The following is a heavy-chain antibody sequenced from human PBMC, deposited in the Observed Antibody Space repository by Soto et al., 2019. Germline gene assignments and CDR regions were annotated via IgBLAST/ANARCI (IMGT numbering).Heavy chain of an antibody. CDR3: ARGFIMFLY. D-gene: IGHD3-10*01. CDR2: IKEDGSVK. J-gene: IGHJ4*02. Sequence: GGSLRLSCAASGFTFSNYWMSWVHQAPGKGLEWVASIKEDGSVKYYVDSVKGRFTISRDNANNLLFVQMNSLRAEDTAVYYCARGFIMFLYWGQGTLVTVSS. CDR1: GFTFSNYW. V-gene: IGHV3-7*01.